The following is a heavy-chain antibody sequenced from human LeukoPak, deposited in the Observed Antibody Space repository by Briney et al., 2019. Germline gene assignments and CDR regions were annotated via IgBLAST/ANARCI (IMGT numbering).Heavy chain of an antibody. CDR3: ATTLGSGWKFDY. Sequence: GGSLRLSCAASGFTFSSYGMHWVRQAPGKGLEWVAVIPYDGSYKYYADSVKGRFTISRDNSKNTLYLQMNSLRAEDTAMYYCATTLGSGWKFDYWGQGTLVTVSS. CDR1: GFTFSSYG. CDR2: IPYDGSYK. D-gene: IGHD6-19*01. J-gene: IGHJ4*02. V-gene: IGHV3-30*02.